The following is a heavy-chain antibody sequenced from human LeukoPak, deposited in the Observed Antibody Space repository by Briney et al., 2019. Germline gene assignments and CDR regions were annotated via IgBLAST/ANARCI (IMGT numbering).Heavy chain of an antibody. CDR2: ISSSISYI. CDR1: GFTFSSYS. CDR3: ARVWLYCSGTSCYALDY. Sequence: KAGGSLRLSCAASGFTFSSYSMNWVRQAPGKGLEWVSSISSSISYIYYADSVKGRFTISRDNGKNTLYLQMNSLRAEDTAVYYCARVWLYCSGTSCYALDYWGQGTLVNV. V-gene: IGHV3-21*01. D-gene: IGHD2-2*01. J-gene: IGHJ4*02.